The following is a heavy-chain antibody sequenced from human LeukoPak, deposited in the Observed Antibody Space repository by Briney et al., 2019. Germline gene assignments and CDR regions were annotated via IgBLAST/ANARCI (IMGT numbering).Heavy chain of an antibody. CDR2: IYTSGST. Sequence: SETMSLTCSASGGSISSGSYYWSWIRQPAGKGLEWIGRIYTSGSTNYNPSLQSRVTISVNTSKNQFSLKLSSVTAADTAVYYCARVGYSGSYYRFDYWGQGTLVTVSP. V-gene: IGHV4-61*02. D-gene: IGHD1-26*01. CDR3: ARVGYSGSYYRFDY. J-gene: IGHJ4*02. CDR1: GGSISSGSYY.